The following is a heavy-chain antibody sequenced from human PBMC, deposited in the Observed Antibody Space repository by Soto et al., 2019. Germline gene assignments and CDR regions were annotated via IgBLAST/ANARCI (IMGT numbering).Heavy chain of an antibody. CDR1: GGSISSGGSY. Sequence: QVQLQEAGPGLVRPSETLSLTCNVSGGSISSGGSYWSWIRQHPEKGLEWIGHFYDSGTTFYNPSLKGRAIISLGTSRDQLSLRLTSVTAADTAIYFCARLGSSSWAEGIDTWGQGTQVTVSS. J-gene: IGHJ5*02. CDR3: ARLGSSSWAEGIDT. CDR2: FYDSGTT. D-gene: IGHD6-13*01. V-gene: IGHV4-31*03.